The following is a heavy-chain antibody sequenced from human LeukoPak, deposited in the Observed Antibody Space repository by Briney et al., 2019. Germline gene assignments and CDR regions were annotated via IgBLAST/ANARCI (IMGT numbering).Heavy chain of an antibody. CDR3: ARDRISSGWYGGGY. J-gene: IGHJ4*02. V-gene: IGHV1-2*02. CDR1: GYTFTGYY. Sequence: ASVKVSCKASGYTFTGYYMHWVRQAPGQGLEWMGWINPNSGGTNYAQKFQGRVAMTRDTSISTAYMELSRLRSDGTAVYYCARDRISSGWYGGGYWGQGTLVTVSS. CDR2: INPNSGGT. D-gene: IGHD6-19*01.